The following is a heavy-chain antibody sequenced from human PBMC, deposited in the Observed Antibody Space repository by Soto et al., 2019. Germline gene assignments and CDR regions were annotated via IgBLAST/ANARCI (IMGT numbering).Heavy chain of an antibody. Sequence: PXVSLRLSCAVSGFTLTTYSMNWVRQAPGKGLEWISFINKNGFTIYYADSVKGRFTISRDYAKNSLYLQMDSLRHEDTAVYYCARGAVTGTSLFDYWGLGTLVTVSS. CDR3: ARGAVTGTSLFDY. CDR1: GFTLTTYS. D-gene: IGHD6-19*01. CDR2: INKNGFTI. V-gene: IGHV3-48*02. J-gene: IGHJ4*02.